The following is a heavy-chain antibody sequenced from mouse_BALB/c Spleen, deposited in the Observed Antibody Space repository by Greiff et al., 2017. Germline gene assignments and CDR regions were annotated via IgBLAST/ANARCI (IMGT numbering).Heavy chain of an antibody. J-gene: IGHJ3*01. CDR1: GFTFSDFY. CDR2: SRNKANDYTT. Sequence: EVKVVESGGGLVQPGGSLRLSCATSGFTFSDFYMEWVRQPPGKRLEWIAASRNKANDYTTEYSASVKGRFIVSRDTSQSILYLQMNALRAEDTAIYYCARDAYGKGAWFAYWGQGTLVTVSA. CDR3: ARDAYGKGAWFAY. V-gene: IGHV7-1*02. D-gene: IGHD2-1*01.